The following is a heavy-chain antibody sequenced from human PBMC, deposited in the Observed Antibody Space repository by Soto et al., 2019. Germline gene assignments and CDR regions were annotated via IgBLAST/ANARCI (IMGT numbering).Heavy chain of an antibody. CDR1: GGSISSYY. CDR2: IYYSGST. CDR3: ARELTSSFRFRDYYHGMDV. Sequence: SETLSLTCTVSGGSISSYYWSWIRQPPGKGLEWIGYIYYSGSTNYAPSLKSRVTISVDTSKNQFSLNLNSVIAADTAVYYCARELTSSFRFRDYYHGMDVWGEGTTVTVSS. J-gene: IGHJ6*01. D-gene: IGHD2-2*01. V-gene: IGHV4-59*01.